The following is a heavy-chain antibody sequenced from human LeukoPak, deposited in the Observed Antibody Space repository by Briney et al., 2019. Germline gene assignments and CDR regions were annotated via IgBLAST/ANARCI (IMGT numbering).Heavy chain of an antibody. D-gene: IGHD6-13*01. V-gene: IGHV4-34*01. CDR2: INHSGST. J-gene: IGHJ1*01. CDR3: ASLLSWYGGTEYFQH. CDR1: GVSFSGYY. Sequence: SETLSLTCAVCGVSFSGYYWSWVRQPPGKGLEWIGEINHSGSTNYNPSLKSRVTITVDTSKNQFSLKLSSVTAADTAVYYCASLLSWYGGTEYFQHWGQGTLVTVSS.